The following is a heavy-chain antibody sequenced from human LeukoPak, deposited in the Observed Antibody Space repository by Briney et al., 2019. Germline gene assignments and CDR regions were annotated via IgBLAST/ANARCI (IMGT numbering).Heavy chain of an antibody. Sequence: SETLSLTCTVSGGSISSSSYYWGWIRQPPGTGLEWIGSIYYSGSTYYNPSLKSRVTISVDTSKNQFSLKLSSVTAADTAVYYCARDSYSRTRDYWGQGTLVTVSS. D-gene: IGHD6-13*01. CDR3: ARDSYSRTRDY. CDR2: IYYSGST. CDR1: GGSISSSSYY. J-gene: IGHJ4*02. V-gene: IGHV4-39*07.